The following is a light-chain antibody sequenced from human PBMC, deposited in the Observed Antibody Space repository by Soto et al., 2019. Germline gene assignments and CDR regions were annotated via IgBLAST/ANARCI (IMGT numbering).Light chain of an antibody. J-gene: IGLJ1*01. CDR2: EIN. CDR1: SSNVGSYKL. Sequence: QSVLTQPASVSGSPGQSITISCTGTSSNVGSYKLVSWYQQHSGKATQLMIFEINKRYSGVSNRFSGSKSGNTASLTISGLKVEDEADYYCGSSGGSPPHVFGKGTKVIVL. CDR3: GSSGGSPPHV. V-gene: IGLV2-23*02.